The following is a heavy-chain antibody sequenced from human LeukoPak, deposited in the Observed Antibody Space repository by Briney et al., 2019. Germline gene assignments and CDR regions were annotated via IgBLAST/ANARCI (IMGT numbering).Heavy chain of an antibody. CDR2: IRHDGSIK. CDR3: AKDSLADIDY. V-gene: IGHV3-30*02. D-gene: IGHD3-16*01. Sequence: GGSLRLSCAASGFIFSTYGMYWVRQAPGKGLEWVAFIRHDGSIKNYADSVKGRSTISRDNSRNTLYLQMSSLRAGDTAVYYCAKDSLADIDYWGQGTLVTVSS. CDR1: GFIFSTYG. J-gene: IGHJ4*02.